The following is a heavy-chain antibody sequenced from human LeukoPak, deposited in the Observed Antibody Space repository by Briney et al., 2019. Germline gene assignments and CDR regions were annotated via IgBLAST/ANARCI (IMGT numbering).Heavy chain of an antibody. CDR2: ISNSGSSI. CDR3: AREKGNVLRPLDY. J-gene: IGHJ4*02. Sequence: SGGSLRLSCAASGFTLSDYFISWIRQAPGKGLEWIAYISNSGSSIYYADSVKGRFTISRDNAKNSLYLQMNSLRVEDTGIYYCAREKGNVLRPLDYWGQGTLVTVSS. CDR1: GFTLSDYF. V-gene: IGHV3-11*04. D-gene: IGHD3-3*01.